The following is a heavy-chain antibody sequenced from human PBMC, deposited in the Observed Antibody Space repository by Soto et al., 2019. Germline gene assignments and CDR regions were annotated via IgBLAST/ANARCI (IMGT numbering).Heavy chain of an antibody. J-gene: IGHJ4*02. CDR1: GYSFTNYY. V-gene: IGHV1-46*01. CDR2: INPFGGDT. D-gene: IGHD4-4*01. CDR3: ARSPTPKSFFDY. Sequence: QVQLVQSGAEVKKPGASVKVSCKASGYSFTNYYTHWVRQAPGQGLEWMGLINPFGGDTNYAQKFQGRLTMTRDTSTSIVYMELSSLRSEDTAIYYCARSPTPKSFFDYWGQGTLVTVSS.